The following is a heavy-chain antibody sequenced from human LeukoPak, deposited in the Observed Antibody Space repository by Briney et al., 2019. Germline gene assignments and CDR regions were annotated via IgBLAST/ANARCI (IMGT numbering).Heavy chain of an antibody. CDR3: ARDFLGMATDY. J-gene: IGHJ4*02. Sequence: PGGSLRLSCAASGFTVSSNYVSWVRQAPGKGLEWVSVIYSGGSTYYADSVKGRFTISRDNSKNTLYLQMNSLRAEDTAVYYCARDFLGMATDYWGQGTLVTVSS. D-gene: IGHD5-24*01. CDR1: GFTVSSNY. V-gene: IGHV3-53*01. CDR2: IYSGGST.